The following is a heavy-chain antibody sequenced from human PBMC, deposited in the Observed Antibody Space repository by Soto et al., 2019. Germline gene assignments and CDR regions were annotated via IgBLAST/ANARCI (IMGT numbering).Heavy chain of an antibody. CDR2: ISYDGSNK. Sequence: GGSLRLSCAASGFTFSSYGMRWVRQAPGKGLEWVAVISYDGSNKYYADSVKGRFTISRDNSKNTLYLQMNSLRAEDTAVYYCAKLGYCSGGSCYAVDAFDIWGQGTMVTVSS. D-gene: IGHD2-15*01. J-gene: IGHJ3*02. CDR1: GFTFSSYG. CDR3: AKLGYCSGGSCYAVDAFDI. V-gene: IGHV3-30*18.